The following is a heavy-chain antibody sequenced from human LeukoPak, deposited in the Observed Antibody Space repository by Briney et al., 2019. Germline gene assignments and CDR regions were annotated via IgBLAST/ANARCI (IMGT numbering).Heavy chain of an antibody. Sequence: SETLSLTCAVYGGSFSGYYWSWIRQPPGKGLEWIGEINHSGSTNYNPSLKSRVTISVDTSKNQFSPKLSSVTAADTAVYYCARAGLGWGNWFDPWGQGTLVTVSS. D-gene: IGHD2-15*01. CDR2: INHSGST. CDR1: GGSFSGYY. J-gene: IGHJ5*02. CDR3: ARAGLGWGNWFDP. V-gene: IGHV4-34*01.